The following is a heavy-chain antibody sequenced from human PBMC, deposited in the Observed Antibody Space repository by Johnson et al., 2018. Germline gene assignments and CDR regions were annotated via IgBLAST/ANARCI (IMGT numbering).Heavy chain of an antibody. Sequence: QVQLVESGGGVVQPGRSLRLSCAASGFTFSSYGMHWVRQAPGKGLEWVAVIWYDGSNTYYADSVKGRFTISRDNSKNTLYLQMNSLRAEDTAVYYCARDEVNDAFAIWGQGTMVTVSS. CDR3: ARDEVNDAFAI. V-gene: IGHV3-33*01. CDR2: IWYDGSNT. CDR1: GFTFSSYG. J-gene: IGHJ3*02.